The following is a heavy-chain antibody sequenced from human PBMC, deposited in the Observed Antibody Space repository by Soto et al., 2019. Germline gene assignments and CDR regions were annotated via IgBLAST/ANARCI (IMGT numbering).Heavy chain of an antibody. J-gene: IGHJ4*02. CDR1: GYTFTRFG. V-gene: IGHV1-18*01. D-gene: IGHD6-6*01. CDR2: ISASNGNT. Sequence: QVQLVQSGAEVKKPGASVKVSCKVSGYTFTRFGISWVRQAPGQGLEWMGWISASNGNTNYAHKVQGRVTMTTDTSTSTAYMELTSLRSDDTAVYYCATSYSSSSSDFDYWGQGTLVTVSS. CDR3: ATSYSSSSSDFDY.